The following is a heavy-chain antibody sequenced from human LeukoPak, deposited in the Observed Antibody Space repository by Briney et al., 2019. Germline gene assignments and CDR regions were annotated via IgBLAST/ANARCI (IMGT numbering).Heavy chain of an antibody. Sequence: PGGSLRLSCAASGFTLGSYWMTWVRQVPRKGLEWAAAIKEDGSETYYVDSVKGRFTISRDNAKNSLYLQMSSLRAEDTAVYYCARTTYGDYWGQGTLVTVSS. CDR1: GFTLGSYW. CDR3: ARTTYGDY. J-gene: IGHJ4*02. CDR2: IKEDGSET. D-gene: IGHD1-1*01. V-gene: IGHV3-7*02.